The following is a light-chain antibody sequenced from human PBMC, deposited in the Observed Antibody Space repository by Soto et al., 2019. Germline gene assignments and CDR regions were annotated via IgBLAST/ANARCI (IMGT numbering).Light chain of an antibody. CDR3: QQYNSYTIT. J-gene: IGKJ5*01. CDR1: QTITSW. CDR2: EAS. Sequence: DIQMTQSPSTLSGSVGDRVTITCRASQTITSWLTWYQQKPGKAPRIXIYEASTLHSGVPSRFSGSGAGTDFARTISGLQPDDFESDYCQQYNSYTITFGQGTRLEIK. V-gene: IGKV1-5*01.